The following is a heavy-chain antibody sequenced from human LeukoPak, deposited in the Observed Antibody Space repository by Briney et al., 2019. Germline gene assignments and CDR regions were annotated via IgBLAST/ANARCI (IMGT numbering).Heavy chain of an antibody. J-gene: IGHJ5*02. V-gene: IGHV1-58*02. D-gene: IGHD2/OR15-2a*01. CDR1: GFSFSNSA. CDR3: AADVIYKSA. CDR2: IVVGSGNT. Sequence: SVKVSCKASGFSFSNSAMQWVRQARGQRLEWIGWIVVGSGNTNYAQKFQERVTITRDMSTSTAYMELSSLRSEDTAAYYCAADVIYKSAWGQGTLVTVSS.